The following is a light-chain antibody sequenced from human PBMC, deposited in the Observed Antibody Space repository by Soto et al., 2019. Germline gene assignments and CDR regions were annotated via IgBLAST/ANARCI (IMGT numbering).Light chain of an antibody. Sequence: DIQMTQSPSSLSAYVVDRVTITCRASQGIGSSLAWYQQKPGKVPKRLIYGVSTLQSGVPSRFSGSGFGTDFTLTINGLQPEDVATYCCLNYNSAPRTFGQGTKVDI. V-gene: IGKV1-27*01. CDR2: GVS. J-gene: IGKJ1*01. CDR3: LNYNSAPRT. CDR1: QGIGSS.